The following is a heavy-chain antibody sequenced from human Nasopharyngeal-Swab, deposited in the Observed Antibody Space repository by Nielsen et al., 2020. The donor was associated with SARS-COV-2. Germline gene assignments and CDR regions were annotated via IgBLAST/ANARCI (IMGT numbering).Heavy chain of an antibody. CDR3: ARSPSPHITMIVVVTHWYFDL. CDR1: EGSISSNY. V-gene: IGHV4-59*06. Sequence: SETLSLTCTVAEGSISSNYWSWIRQHPGKGLEWIGYIYYSGSTYYNPSLKSRVTISVDTSKNQFSLKLSSVTAADTAVYYCARSPSPHITMIVVVTHWYFDLWGRGTLVTVSS. CDR2: IYYSGST. D-gene: IGHD3-22*01. J-gene: IGHJ2*01.